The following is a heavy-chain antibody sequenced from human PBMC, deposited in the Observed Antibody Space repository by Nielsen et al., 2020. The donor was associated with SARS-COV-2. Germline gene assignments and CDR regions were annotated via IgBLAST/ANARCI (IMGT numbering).Heavy chain of an antibody. CDR3: ARAARITIFGVVTHFDY. Sequence: SETLSLTCTVSGGSISRYYWSWIRQPPGKGLEWIGYIHDSGTTNYSASLKSRVTISVDTSKNQFSLKLSSVTAADTAVYYCARAARITIFGVVTHFDYWGQGTLVTVSS. CDR2: IHDSGTT. D-gene: IGHD3-3*01. CDR1: GGSISRYY. V-gene: IGHV4-59*12. J-gene: IGHJ4*02.